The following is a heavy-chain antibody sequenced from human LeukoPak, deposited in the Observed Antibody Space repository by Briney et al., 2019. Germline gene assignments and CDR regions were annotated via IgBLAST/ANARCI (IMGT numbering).Heavy chain of an antibody. D-gene: IGHD6-19*01. CDR1: GGSISSGSYY. J-gene: IGHJ6*03. CDR3: AREGYSSGWYNYYYYYYYMDV. CDR2: IYTSGST. V-gene: IGHV4-61*02. Sequence: SETLSLTCTVSGGSISSGSYYWSWIRQPAGKGLEWIGRIYTSGSTNYNPSLKSRVTISVDTSKNQFSLKLSSVTAADTAVYYCAREGYSSGWYNYYYYYYYMDVWGKGTTVTISS.